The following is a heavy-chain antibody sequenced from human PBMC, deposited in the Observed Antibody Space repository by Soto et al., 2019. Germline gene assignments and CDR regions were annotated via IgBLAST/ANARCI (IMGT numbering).Heavy chain of an antibody. CDR2: IYYSGST. D-gene: IGHD5-18*01. CDR3: ARASGYSYGFDY. CDR1: GGSISSGDYY. J-gene: IGHJ4*02. V-gene: IGHV4-30-4*01. Sequence: NPSETLSLTCTVSGGSISSGDYYWSWIRQPPGKGLEWIGYIYYSGSTYYNPSLKSRVTISVDTSKNQFSLKLSSVTAADTAVYYCARASGYSYGFDYWGQGTLVTVSS.